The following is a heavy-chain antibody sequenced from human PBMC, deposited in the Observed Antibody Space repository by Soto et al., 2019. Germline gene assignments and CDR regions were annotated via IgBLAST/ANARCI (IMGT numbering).Heavy chain of an antibody. V-gene: IGHV4-34*01. CDR3: VRGQWQPRGEY. J-gene: IGHJ4*02. CDR1: GGSFSGFF. D-gene: IGHD6-19*01. CDR2: INHSGST. Sequence: QVQLQQWGAGLLRPSETLSLTCDVYGGSFSGFFWTWIRQPPGKGLEWIGEINHSGSTNYNPSLKSRVTISMDMSENQFSLRLTSVTAADTAVYYCVRGQWQPRGEYWGQGTLVTVSS.